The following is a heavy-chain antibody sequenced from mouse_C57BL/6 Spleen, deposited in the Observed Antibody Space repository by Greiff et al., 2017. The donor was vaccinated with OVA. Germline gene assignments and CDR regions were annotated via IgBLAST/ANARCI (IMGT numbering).Heavy chain of an antibody. V-gene: IGHV1-69*01. CDR3: ARGGTTVVAPNY. Sequence: VQLQQSGAELVMPGASVKLSCKASGYTFTSYWMHWVKQRPGQGLEWIGEIDPSDSYTNYNQKFKGKSTLTVDKSSSTAYMQLSSLTSEDSAVYYCARGGTTVVAPNYWGQGTSVTVSS. CDR2: IDPSDSYT. D-gene: IGHD1-1*01. J-gene: IGHJ4*01. CDR1: GYTFTSYW.